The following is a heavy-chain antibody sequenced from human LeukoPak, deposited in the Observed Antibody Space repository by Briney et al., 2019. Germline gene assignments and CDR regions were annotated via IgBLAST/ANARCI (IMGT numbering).Heavy chain of an antibody. J-gene: IGHJ6*02. CDR3: ARDSPPGSSSWYGMDV. Sequence: GGSLRLSCAASGFTVSSNYMSWVRQAPGKGLEWVSVIYSGGSTYYADSVKGRFTISRGNSKNTLYLQMNSLRAEDTAVYYCARDSPPGSSSWYGMDVWGQGTTVTVSS. CDR2: IYSGGST. D-gene: IGHD6-13*01. CDR1: GFTVSSNY. V-gene: IGHV3-66*01.